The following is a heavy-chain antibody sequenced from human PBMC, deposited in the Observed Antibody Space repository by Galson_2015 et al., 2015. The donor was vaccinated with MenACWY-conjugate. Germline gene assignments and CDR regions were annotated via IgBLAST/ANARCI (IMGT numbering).Heavy chain of an antibody. CDR3: ARRDNYYYFDL. CDR1: GFTFSNYA. J-gene: IGHJ2*01. V-gene: IGHV3-23*01. D-gene: IGHD3-9*01. CDR2: ITVSGGST. Sequence: SLRLSCAASGFTFSNYAMSWVRQAPGKGLEWVSHITVSGGSTYYADSVKGRFTISRDDSKNTLYLQMNSLRAEDTALYFCARRDNYYYFDLWGRGTLVTVSS.